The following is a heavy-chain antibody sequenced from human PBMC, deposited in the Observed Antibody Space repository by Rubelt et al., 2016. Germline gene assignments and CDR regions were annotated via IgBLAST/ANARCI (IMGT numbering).Heavy chain of an antibody. J-gene: IGHJ5*02. CDR3: TTVTYYYGSERFDP. V-gene: IGHV3-30*04. CDR1: A. CDR2: ISYDGSNK. Sequence: AMHWVRQAPGKGLEWVAVISYDGSNKYYADSVKGRFTISRDNSKNTLYLQMNSLRAEDTAVYYCTTVTYYYGSERFDPWGQGTLVTVSS. D-gene: IGHD3-10*01.